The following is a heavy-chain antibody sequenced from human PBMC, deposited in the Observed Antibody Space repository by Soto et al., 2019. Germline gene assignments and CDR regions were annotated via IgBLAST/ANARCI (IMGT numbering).Heavy chain of an antibody. V-gene: IGHV4-59*01. D-gene: IGHD4-17*01. CDR1: GGSISSYY. CDR2: IYYSGST. Sequence: QVQLQESGPGLVKPSETLSLTCTVSGGSISSYYWSWIRQPPGKGLEWIGYIYYSGSTDYNPALKSRVSLSVDSSKIHLSLKLSPSTAADTAVYYCAPADGRNPEYWGQGTLVTVSS. CDR3: APADGRNPEY. J-gene: IGHJ4*02.